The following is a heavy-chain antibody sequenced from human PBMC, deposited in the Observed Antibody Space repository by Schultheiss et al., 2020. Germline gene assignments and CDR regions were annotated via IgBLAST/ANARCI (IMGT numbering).Heavy chain of an antibody. D-gene: IGHD5-12*01. CDR1: GFTFDDYG. V-gene: IGHV3-30*03. CDR2: ISYDGSNK. J-gene: IGHJ6*02. Sequence: GGSLRLSCAASGFTFDDYGMSWVRQAPGKGLEWVAVISYDGSNKYYADSVKGRFTISRDNSKNTLYLQMNSLRAEDTAVYYCARGFYSGYDRYYYGMDVWGQGTTVNVSS. CDR3: ARGFYSGYDRYYYGMDV.